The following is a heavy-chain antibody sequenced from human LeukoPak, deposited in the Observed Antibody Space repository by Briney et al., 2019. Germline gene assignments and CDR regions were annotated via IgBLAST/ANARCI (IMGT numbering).Heavy chain of an antibody. Sequence: SQTLSPTCTVSGGSVSSGTFFWSWVRQPPGKGLEWVGYIYHSGSTYYRPSLKSRATMSIDTSKNQFSLELSSVTAAHTAVYYCATESWKTAIFNSWGQGTLLTVSS. D-gene: IGHD1-1*01. J-gene: IGHJ4*02. V-gene: IGHV4-30-4*08. CDR1: GGSVSSGTFF. CDR3: ATESWKTAIFNS. CDR2: IYHSGST.